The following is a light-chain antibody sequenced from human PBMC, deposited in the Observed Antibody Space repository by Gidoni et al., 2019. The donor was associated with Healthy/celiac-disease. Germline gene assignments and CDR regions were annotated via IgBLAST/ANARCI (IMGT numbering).Light chain of an antibody. V-gene: IGKV3-11*01. CDR2: DAS. Sequence: IVLTQSPATLSLSPGERATLSCRASQSVSSYLAWYQQKPGQAPRLLIYDASNRATGIPARFSGSWSGTDFTLTISSLEPEDFAVYYCQQRSNWPPLTFGGGTQVEIK. J-gene: IGKJ4*01. CDR3: QQRSNWPPLT. CDR1: QSVSSY.